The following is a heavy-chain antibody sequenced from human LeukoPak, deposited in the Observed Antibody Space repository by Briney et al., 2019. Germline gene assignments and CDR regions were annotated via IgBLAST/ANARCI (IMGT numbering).Heavy chain of an antibody. CDR2: ISSGGSSI. CDR1: GFTFSDYY. V-gene: IGHV3-11*01. CDR3: ARGGWYSFDH. J-gene: IGHJ4*02. Sequence: GGSLRLSCTASGFTFSDYYMNWIRQAPGKGLEWVSYISSGGSSIYYADSVKGRFTISRDNAKSSLYMEMNSLRAEDTAVYYCARGGWYSFDHWGQGTLVTVSS. D-gene: IGHD6-19*01.